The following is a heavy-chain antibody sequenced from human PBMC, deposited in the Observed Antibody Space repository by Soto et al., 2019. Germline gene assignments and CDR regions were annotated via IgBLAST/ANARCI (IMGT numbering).Heavy chain of an antibody. CDR3: ARDWHESFEWLSRSYYYYYTHV. Sequence: GGSLRLSCAASGFTVSSNYMSWVRQAPGKGLEWVSVIYSGGSTYYADSVKGRFTISRDNSKNTLYLQMNSLRAEDTAVYYCARDWHESFEWLSRSYYYYYTHVWCKGTTVPVS. J-gene: IGHJ6*03. CDR2: IYSGGST. V-gene: IGHV3-66*01. CDR1: GFTVSSNY. D-gene: IGHD3-3*01.